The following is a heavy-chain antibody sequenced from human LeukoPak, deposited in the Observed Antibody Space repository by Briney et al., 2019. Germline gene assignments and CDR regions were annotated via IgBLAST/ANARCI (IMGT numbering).Heavy chain of an antibody. D-gene: IGHD6-13*01. V-gene: IGHV1-2*02. CDR2: INPNSGGT. CDR3: ARARIAAAPADGMDV. CDR1: GYTFTGYY. Sequence: ASVKVSCKASGYTFTGYYMHWVRQAPGQGLEWMGCINPNSGGTNYAQKFQGRVTMTRDTSISTAYMKLSRLRSDDTAVYYCARARIAAAPADGMDVWGQGTTVTVSS. J-gene: IGHJ6*02.